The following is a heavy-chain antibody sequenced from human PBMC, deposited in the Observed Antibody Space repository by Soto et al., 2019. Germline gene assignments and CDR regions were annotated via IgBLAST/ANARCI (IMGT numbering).Heavy chain of an antibody. CDR2: ISSSGSII. V-gene: IGHV3-11*01. J-gene: IGHJ4*02. CDR3: ARDQGYYDSSGYFDF. Sequence: PGGSLRLSCAASGFTFSDYYMSWIRQAPGKGLEWVSYISSSGSIIYYADSVKGRFTTSRDNAKNLLYLQMNTLRAEDTAVYYCARDQGYYDSSGYFDFWGQGTLVTVSS. CDR1: GFTFSDYY. D-gene: IGHD3-22*01.